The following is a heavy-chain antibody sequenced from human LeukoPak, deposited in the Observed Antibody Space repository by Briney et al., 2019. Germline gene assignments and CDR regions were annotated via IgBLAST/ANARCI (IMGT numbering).Heavy chain of an antibody. Sequence: ASVKVSCKASGCTFTSYGISWVRQAPGQGLEWMGWISAYNGNTNYAQKLQGRVTMTTDTSTNTAYMELRSLRSDDTAVYYCARDYIVVVPAALGGWFDPWGQGTLVTVSS. J-gene: IGHJ5*02. CDR1: GCTFTSYG. CDR3: ARDYIVVVPAALGGWFDP. CDR2: ISAYNGNT. V-gene: IGHV1-18*01. D-gene: IGHD2-2*01.